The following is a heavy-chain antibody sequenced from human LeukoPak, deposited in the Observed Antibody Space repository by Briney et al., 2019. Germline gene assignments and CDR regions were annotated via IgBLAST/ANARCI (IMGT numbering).Heavy chain of an antibody. CDR3: AKDSRRFDY. V-gene: IGHV3-23*01. J-gene: IGHJ4*02. CDR2: ISGSGSIT. CDR1: GFTFSSYA. Sequence: GGSLRLSCAVSGFTFSSYAMSWVRQAPGKGLEWVSLISGSGSITYYADSVKGRFSISRDNSRNTVYLQMNSLRAEDTALYYCAKDSRRFDYWGQGTLVTVSS.